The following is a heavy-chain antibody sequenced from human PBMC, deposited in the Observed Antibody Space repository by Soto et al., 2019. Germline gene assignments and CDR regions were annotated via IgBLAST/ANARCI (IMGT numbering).Heavy chain of an antibody. CDR1: GFAVSSNY. Sequence: GGSLRLSCAASGFAVSSNYMSWVRQAPGKGLEWVSVIYSGGSTYYADSVEGRFTISRDNSKNTLYLQMNSLRAEDTAVYYCARDRVESGYPEYFQHWGQGTPVTVSS. V-gene: IGHV3-53*01. CDR2: IYSGGST. CDR3: ARDRVESGYPEYFQH. J-gene: IGHJ1*01. D-gene: IGHD3-22*01.